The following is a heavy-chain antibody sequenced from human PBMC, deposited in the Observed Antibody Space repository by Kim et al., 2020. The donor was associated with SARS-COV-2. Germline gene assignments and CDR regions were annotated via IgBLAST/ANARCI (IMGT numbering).Heavy chain of an antibody. J-gene: IGHJ6*03. V-gene: IGHV4-30-2*01. CDR2: IYHSGST. CDR3: ARVRNSGYDFYYYYYM. Sequence: SETLSLTCAVSGGSISSGGYSWSWIRQPPGKGLEWIGYIYHSGSTYYNPSLKSRVTISVDRSKNQFSLKLSSVTAADTAVYYCARVRNSGYDFYYYYYM. CDR1: GGSISSGGYS. D-gene: IGHD5-12*01.